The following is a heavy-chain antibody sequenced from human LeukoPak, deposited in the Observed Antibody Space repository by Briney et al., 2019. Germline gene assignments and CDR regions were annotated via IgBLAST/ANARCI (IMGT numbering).Heavy chain of an antibody. D-gene: IGHD6-13*01. J-gene: IGHJ4*02. CDR2: ISGSGGST. V-gene: IGHV3-23*01. CDR1: GFIFSTYA. CDR3: ARVIRAAPGKGYFDY. Sequence: GGSLRLSCATSGFIFSTYALSWVRQAPGKGLEWASSISGSGGSTYHADSVKGRFTISKDSSKNTLYLQMNSLRAEDTAIYYCARVIRAAPGKGYFDYWGQGTLVTVSS.